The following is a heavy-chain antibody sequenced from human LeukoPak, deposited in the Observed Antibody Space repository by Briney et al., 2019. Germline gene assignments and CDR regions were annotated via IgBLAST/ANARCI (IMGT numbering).Heavy chain of an antibody. CDR2: IYYGGST. CDR3: ARDGNDFWSGYYY. V-gene: IGHV4-59*11. D-gene: IGHD3-3*01. Sequence: SETLSLTCTVSGGSISSHYWSWIRQPPGKGLEWIGYIYYGGSTNYNPSLKSRVTISVDTSKNQFSLKLSSVTAADTAVYYCARDGNDFWSGYYYWGQGTLVTASS. J-gene: IGHJ4*02. CDR1: GGSISSHY.